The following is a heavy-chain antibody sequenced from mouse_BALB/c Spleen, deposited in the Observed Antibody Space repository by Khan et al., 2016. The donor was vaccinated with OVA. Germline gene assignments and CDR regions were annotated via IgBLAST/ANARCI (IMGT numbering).Heavy chain of an antibody. CDR2: ITPYNGGT. CDR3: ARGGYGGFAY. CDR1: GYSFTDYT. Sequence: VRLQQSGPELVKPGTSMKISCKASGYSFTDYTMDWVKQSHGKNLEWIGLITPYNGGTTYNQKFKGKAPLTVDKSSTTAFMDLLSLTSEDSAVYYCARGGYGGFAYWGQGTLVTVSA. J-gene: IGHJ3*01. D-gene: IGHD2-2*01. V-gene: IGHV1-18*01.